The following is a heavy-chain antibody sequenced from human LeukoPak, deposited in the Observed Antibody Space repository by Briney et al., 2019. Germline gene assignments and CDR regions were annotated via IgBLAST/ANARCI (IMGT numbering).Heavy chain of an antibody. V-gene: IGHV4-34*01. D-gene: IGHD5-24*01. J-gene: IGHJ4*02. CDR3: ARGGDGYKTGNY. CDR2: IHPDGST. CDR1: GGSFNDYY. Sequence: SETLSLTCAVYGGSFNDYYWTWIRQPPGKGLEWIGEIHPDGSTTYKPSLESRVTISVDTSKNQFSLRLSSLTAADTPVYFCARGGDGYKTGNYWGQGTLVTVSS.